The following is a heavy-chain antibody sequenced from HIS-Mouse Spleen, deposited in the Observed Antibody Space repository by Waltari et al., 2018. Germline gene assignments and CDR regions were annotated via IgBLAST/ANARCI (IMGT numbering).Heavy chain of an antibody. J-gene: IGHJ4*02. CDR1: GFTFDDYA. CDR3: AKDGRSLNY. V-gene: IGHV3-9*01. CDR2: ISWNSGSI. Sequence: GFTFDDYAMHWVRQAPGKGLEWVSGISWNSGSIGYADSVKGRFTISRDNAKNSLYLQMNSLRAEDTALYYCAKDGRSLNYWGQGTLVTVSS.